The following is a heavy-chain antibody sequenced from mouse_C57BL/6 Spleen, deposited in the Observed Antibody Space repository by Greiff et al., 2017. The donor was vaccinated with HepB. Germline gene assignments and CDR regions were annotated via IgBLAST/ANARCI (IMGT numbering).Heavy chain of an antibody. J-gene: IGHJ3*01. D-gene: IGHD2-4*01. CDR1: GYTFTSYG. CDR2: IYPRSGNT. Sequence: QVQLQQSGAELARPGASVKLSCKASGYTFTSYGISWVKQRTGQGLEWIGEIYPRSGNTYYNEKFKGKATLTADKSSSTAYMELRSLTSEDSAVYFCARSYDYDGLRFAYWGQGTLVTVSA. V-gene: IGHV1-81*01. CDR3: ARSYDYDGLRFAY.